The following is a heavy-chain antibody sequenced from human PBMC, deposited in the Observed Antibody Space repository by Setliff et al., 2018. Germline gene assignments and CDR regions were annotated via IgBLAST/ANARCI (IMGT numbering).Heavy chain of an antibody. CDR2: IYHSGST. CDR3: ARHVNGSGKYYNWFDP. J-gene: IGHJ5*02. CDR1: GYSISSGYY. D-gene: IGHD3-10*01. Sequence: SETLSLTCAVSGYSISSGYYGGWIRQPPGKGLEWIGSIYHSGSTYYNPSLKSRVTISVDTSKNQFSLKLSSVTAADTAVYYCARHVNGSGKYYNWFDPWGQGTLVTVSS. V-gene: IGHV4-38-2*01.